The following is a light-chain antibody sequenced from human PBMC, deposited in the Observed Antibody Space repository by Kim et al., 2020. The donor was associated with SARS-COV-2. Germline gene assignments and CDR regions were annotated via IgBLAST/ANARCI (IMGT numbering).Light chain of an antibody. CDR2: DVS. CDR1: SSDVGGYNY. J-gene: IGLJ3*02. Sequence: HSFTSSCSGTSSDVGGYNYVSWYQQHPGKAPKLMIYDVSNRPSGVSNRFSGSKSGNTASLTISGLQAEDEADYYCSSYTSSSTWVFGGGTKLTVL. CDR3: SSYTSSSTWV. V-gene: IGLV2-14*03.